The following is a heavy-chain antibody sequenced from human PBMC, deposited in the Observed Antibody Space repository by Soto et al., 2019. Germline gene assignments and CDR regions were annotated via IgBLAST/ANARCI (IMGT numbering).Heavy chain of an antibody. CDR2: IRSQPYGGTA. D-gene: IGHD3-10*01. Sequence: PGGSLRLSCTASGCPFGSFLMSWFRQAPGKGMEWVGFIRSQPYGGTAEYAASVRGRFTISRDDSKGIAYLQMNSLQTEDSGVYYCIGSFPFWGQGTLVTVSS. CDR1: GCPFGSFL. CDR3: IGSFPF. J-gene: IGHJ4*02. V-gene: IGHV3-49*03.